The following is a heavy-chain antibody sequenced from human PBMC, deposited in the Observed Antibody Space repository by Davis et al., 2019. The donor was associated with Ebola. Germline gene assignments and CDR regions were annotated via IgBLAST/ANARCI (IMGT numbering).Heavy chain of an antibody. CDR3: ARSMVRGVIMDY. CDR2: INSDGSST. V-gene: IGHV3-74*01. D-gene: IGHD3-10*01. CDR1: GFTFSSYW. J-gene: IGHJ4*02. Sequence: PGGSLRLSCAASGFTFSSYWMHWVRQAPGKGLVWVSRINSDGSSTSYADSVKGRFTISRDNAKNTLYLQMNSLRAEDTAVYYCARSMVRGVIMDYWGQGTLVTVSS.